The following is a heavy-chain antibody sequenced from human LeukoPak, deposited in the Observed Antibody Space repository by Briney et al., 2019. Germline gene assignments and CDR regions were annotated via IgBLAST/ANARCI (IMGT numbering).Heavy chain of an antibody. Sequence: GESLKISCKGSGYSFTSYWIGWVRQMPGKGLEWMGIIYPGDSDTRYSPSFQGQVTISADKSISTAYLQWSSLKASDTAMYYCARRFDYDFWSGYGPFDPWGQGTLVTVSS. CDR1: GYSFTSYW. J-gene: IGHJ5*02. CDR3: ARRFDYDFWSGYGPFDP. D-gene: IGHD3-3*01. V-gene: IGHV5-51*03. CDR2: IYPGDSDT.